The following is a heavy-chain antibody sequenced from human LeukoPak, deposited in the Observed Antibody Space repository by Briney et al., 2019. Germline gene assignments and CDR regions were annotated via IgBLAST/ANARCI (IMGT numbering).Heavy chain of an antibody. D-gene: IGHD6-19*01. J-gene: IGHJ4*02. V-gene: IGHV4-4*09. CDR3: ARAVADNPFDY. Sequence: SETLSLTCSVSGGSIGNHYWAWIRQPPGKGLEWIGHIYNRGSTNYNPSLKSRVTISVDTSKNQVSLKLNSVTAADTAVYYCARAVADNPFDYWAQGSLVTVSS. CDR2: IYNRGST. CDR1: GGSIGNHY.